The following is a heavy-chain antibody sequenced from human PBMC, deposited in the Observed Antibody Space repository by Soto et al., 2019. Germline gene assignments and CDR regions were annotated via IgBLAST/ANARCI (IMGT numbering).Heavy chain of an antibody. V-gene: IGHV4-34*01. CDR3: ARGPGPQRIAAAGTPFDY. CDR2: INHSGST. CDR1: GGSFSGYY. J-gene: IGHJ4*02. Sequence: SETLSLTCAVYGGSFSGYYWSWIRQPPGKGLEWIGEINHSGSTNYNPSLKSRVTISVDTSKNQFSLKLSSVTAADTAVYYCARGPGPQRIAAAGTPFDYWGQGTLVTVSS. D-gene: IGHD6-13*01.